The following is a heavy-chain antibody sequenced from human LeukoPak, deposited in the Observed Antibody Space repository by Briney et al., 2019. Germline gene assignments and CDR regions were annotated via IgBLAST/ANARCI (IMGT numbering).Heavy chain of an antibody. V-gene: IGHV4-59*08. CDR3: ARHIVVVPAAILSYYYYMDV. Sequence: SETLSLTCTVSGDSISGYCWSWIRQPPGKGLECIGCIYFSGNTNYNPSLKSRVTISVDTSKNQFSLKLSSVTAADTAVYYCARHIVVVPAAILSYYYYMDVWGKGTTVTVSS. CDR1: GDSISGYC. J-gene: IGHJ6*03. CDR2: IYFSGNT. D-gene: IGHD2-2*02.